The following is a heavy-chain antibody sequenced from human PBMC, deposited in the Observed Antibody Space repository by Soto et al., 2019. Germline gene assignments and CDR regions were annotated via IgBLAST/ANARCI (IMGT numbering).Heavy chain of an antibody. D-gene: IGHD3-16*01. Sequence: QVQLVQSGAEVKKPGASVKVSCKASGYTFTNFGISWVRQAPGHGIEWMGWISAYNGNTNHAQKFQGRVTMTTDTSTSTAYIDVRILTFDDTAVYYSAGWGTPIDYWGQGTLVTVSS. V-gene: IGHV1-18*01. CDR1: GYTFTNFG. CDR2: ISAYNGNT. J-gene: IGHJ4*02. CDR3: AGWGTPIDY.